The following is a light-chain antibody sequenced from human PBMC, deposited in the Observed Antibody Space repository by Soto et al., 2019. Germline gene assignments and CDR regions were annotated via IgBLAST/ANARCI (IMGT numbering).Light chain of an antibody. Sequence: QSALTQPASVSGSPGQSITISCTGTSSDVGSYNLVSWYQQHPGKAPMLMIYEGTKRPSGVSNRFSGSKSRNTASLTISGLQAEDEADYYCCSYAGSSTYVFGTGTKVTVL. J-gene: IGLJ1*01. V-gene: IGLV2-23*01. CDR3: CSYAGSSTYV. CDR2: EGT. CDR1: SSDVGSYNL.